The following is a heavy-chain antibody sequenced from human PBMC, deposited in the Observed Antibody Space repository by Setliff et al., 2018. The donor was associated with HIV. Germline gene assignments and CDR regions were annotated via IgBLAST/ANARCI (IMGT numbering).Heavy chain of an antibody. D-gene: IGHD3-3*01. J-gene: IGHJ6*03. CDR3: ARAYYDFGSGKKRDDYYYYYLDV. Sequence: SETLSLTCTVSGDSINSTSYYWGWIRQPPGKGLEWIGNIYYSGSAYYSPSLKSRVTMSVDTSKNQFSLKLSSVTAADTSVYYCARAYYDFGSGKKRDDYYYYYLDVWGKGTTVTVSS. V-gene: IGHV4-39*01. CDR2: IYYSGSA. CDR1: GDSINSTSYY.